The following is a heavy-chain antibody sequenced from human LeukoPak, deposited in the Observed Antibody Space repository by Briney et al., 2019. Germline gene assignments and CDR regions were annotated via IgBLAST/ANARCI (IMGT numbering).Heavy chain of an antibody. D-gene: IGHD6-13*01. CDR1: GFIFSNYG. CDR2: IWFDGSNE. CDR3: AKVVPFELGFDY. J-gene: IGHJ4*02. V-gene: IGHV3-33*06. Sequence: GGSLTLTCAASGFIFSNYGMHWVRQAPGKGLEWVAVIWFDGSNEDYADSVKGRFTISRDNSKNTLFLQMNSLRAEDTAVYYCAKVVPFELGFDYWGQGTRFTVFS.